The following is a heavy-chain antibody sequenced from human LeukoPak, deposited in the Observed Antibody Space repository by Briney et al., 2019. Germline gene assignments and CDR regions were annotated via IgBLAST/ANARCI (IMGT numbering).Heavy chain of an antibody. D-gene: IGHD1-26*01. Sequence: SETLSLTCTVSGGSITSYYWSWIRQPPGKGLEWIGYIYTSGSTKYNPSLKSRVTISLDTSKHQFSLQLSSVPAEDTAVYYCARLQDSGPGWYFDYWGQGTLVTVSS. CDR1: GGSITSYY. CDR2: IYTSGST. V-gene: IGHV4-4*09. CDR3: ARLQDSGPGWYFDY. J-gene: IGHJ4*02.